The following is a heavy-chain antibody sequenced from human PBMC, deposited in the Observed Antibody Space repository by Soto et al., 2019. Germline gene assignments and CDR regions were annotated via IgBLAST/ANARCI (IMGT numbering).Heavy chain of an antibody. CDR3: AGGIAAAGHDAFDI. V-gene: IGHV3-53*04. CDR1: GFTVSSNY. Sequence: SGGSLRLSCAASGFTVSSNYMSWVRQAPGKGLEWVSVIYSGGSTYYADSVKGRFTISRHNSKNTLYLQMNSLRAEDTAVYYCAGGIAAAGHDAFDIWGQGTMVNVS. CDR2: IYSGGST. J-gene: IGHJ3*02. D-gene: IGHD6-13*01.